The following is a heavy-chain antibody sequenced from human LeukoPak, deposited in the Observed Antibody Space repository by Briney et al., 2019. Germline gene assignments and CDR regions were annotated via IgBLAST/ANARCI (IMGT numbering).Heavy chain of an antibody. CDR3: ARVNPKIRDAFDI. V-gene: IGHV3-48*03. D-gene: IGHD3-16*01. J-gene: IGHJ3*02. CDR2: ISSSGSTI. CDR1: GFTFSSYE. Sequence: GGSLRLSCAASGFTFSSYEMNWVRQAPGKGLEWVSYISSSGSTIYYADSVKGRFTISRDNAKNSPYLQMNSLRAEDTAVYYCARVNPKIRDAFDIWGQGTMVTVSS.